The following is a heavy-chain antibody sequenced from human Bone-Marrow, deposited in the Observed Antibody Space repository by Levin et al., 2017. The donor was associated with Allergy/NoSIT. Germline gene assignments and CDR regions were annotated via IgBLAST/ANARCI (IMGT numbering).Heavy chain of an antibody. Sequence: GESLKISCAASGLIFSNYAMNWVRQAPGKGLEWVSQISGSGSNTHYADSVRGRFTLYRDNSNNTVYLQMNSLRADDTAVYYCAGYDTSGYHSPFDYWGQGTLVTVSS. J-gene: IGHJ4*02. D-gene: IGHD3-22*01. CDR1: GLIFSNYA. V-gene: IGHV3-23*01. CDR2: ISGSGSNT. CDR3: AGYDTSGYHSPFDY.